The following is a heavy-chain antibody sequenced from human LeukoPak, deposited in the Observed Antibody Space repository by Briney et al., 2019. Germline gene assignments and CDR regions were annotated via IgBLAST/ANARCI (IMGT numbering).Heavy chain of an antibody. CDR2: IGTAGDT. J-gene: IGHJ2*01. CDR1: GFTFSSYD. CDR3: ARVQGLDFRWYFDL. V-gene: IGHV3-13*01. Sequence: PGGSPRLSCAASGFTFSSYDMHWVRHTTGKGLEWVSAIGTAGDTYYPGSVKGRFTISRENAKNSLYLQMNSLRAGDTAVYYCARVQGLDFRWYFDLWGRGTLVTVSS.